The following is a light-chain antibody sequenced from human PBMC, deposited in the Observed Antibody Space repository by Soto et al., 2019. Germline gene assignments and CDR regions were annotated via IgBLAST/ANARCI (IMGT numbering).Light chain of an antibody. CDR3: QQYVSSPKLT. CDR1: QSVSSRY. Sequence: EIVLTQSPGTLSLSPGERATLSCRASQSVSSRYLAWYQQKPGQAPRLLIYGASSRDTGIPDRFSGSGSGKDFTLTISRLEPEDFAVYYCQQYVSSPKLTFGGGPKVEIK. V-gene: IGKV3-20*01. J-gene: IGKJ4*01. CDR2: GAS.